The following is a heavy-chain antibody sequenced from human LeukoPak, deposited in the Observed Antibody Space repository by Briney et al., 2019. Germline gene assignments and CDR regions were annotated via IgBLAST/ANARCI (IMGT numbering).Heavy chain of an antibody. V-gene: IGHV3-74*01. CDR1: GFTFSSYW. CDR3: ARRIVTYYYDSSGSLDAFDI. CDR2: INSDGSNT. J-gene: IGHJ3*02. D-gene: IGHD3-22*01. Sequence: GGSLRLSCAASGFTFSSYWMHWVRQAPGKGLVWVSRINSDGSNTNYADSVKGRFTIPRDNAKNTLYLQMDSLRAEDTAVYYCARRIVTYYYDSSGSLDAFDIWGQGTMVTVSS.